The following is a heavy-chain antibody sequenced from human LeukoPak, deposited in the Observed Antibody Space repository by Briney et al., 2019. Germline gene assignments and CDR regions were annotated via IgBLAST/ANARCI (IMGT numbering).Heavy chain of an antibody. D-gene: IGHD3-3*01. Sequence: ASVKVSCKASGYTFTCYDINWVRQATGQGLEWMGWMNPNSGNTGYAQKFQGRVTMTRNTSISTAYMELSSLRSEDTAVYYCARGRSGYYTGWFDPWGQGTLVTVSS. CDR1: GYTFTCYD. V-gene: IGHV1-8*01. J-gene: IGHJ5*02. CDR2: MNPNSGNT. CDR3: ARGRSGYYTGWFDP.